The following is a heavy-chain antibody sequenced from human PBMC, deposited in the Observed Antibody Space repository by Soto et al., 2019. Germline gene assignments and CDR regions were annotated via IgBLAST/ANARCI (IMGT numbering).Heavy chain of an antibody. D-gene: IGHD3-16*02. J-gene: IGHJ4*02. V-gene: IGHV3-33*01. CDR3: AREIGAGIWGSYLDY. CDR1: GFTFSSYG. Sequence: GGSLRLSCAASGFTFSSYGMHWVRQAPGKGLEWVAVIWYDGSNKYYADSVKGRFTISRDNSKNTLYLQMNSLRAEDTAVYYCAREIGAGIWGSYLDYWGQGTLVTVS. CDR2: IWYDGSNK.